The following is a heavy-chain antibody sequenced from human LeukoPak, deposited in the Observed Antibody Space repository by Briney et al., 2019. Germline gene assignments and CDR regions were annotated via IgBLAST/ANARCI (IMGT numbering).Heavy chain of an antibody. V-gene: IGHV4-61*02. CDR2: IYTSGTT. Sequence: SETLSLTCTVSGASVNSGDYYWTWIRQPAGKRLEWIGRIYTSGTTNYNPSLKSRVTISIDASKNQFSLRLSSVTAADTAVYYCTRGGELMNFWGQGTLVTVSS. D-gene: IGHD1-26*01. CDR1: GASVNSGDYY. J-gene: IGHJ4*02. CDR3: TRGGELMNF.